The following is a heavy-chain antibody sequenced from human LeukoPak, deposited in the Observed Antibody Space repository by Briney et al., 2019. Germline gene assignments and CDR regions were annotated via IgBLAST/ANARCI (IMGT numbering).Heavy chain of an antibody. V-gene: IGHV4-39*07. J-gene: IGHJ4*02. D-gene: IGHD5-18*01. CDR2: IYYSGST. CDR3: ASRPPDTAMAFDY. CDR1: GGSISSSSYY. Sequence: SETLSLTCTVSGGSISSSSYYWGWIRQPPGKGLEWIGSIYYSGSTYYNPSLKSRVTISVDTSKNQFSLKLSSVTAADTAVYYCASRPPDTAMAFDYWGQGTLVTVSS.